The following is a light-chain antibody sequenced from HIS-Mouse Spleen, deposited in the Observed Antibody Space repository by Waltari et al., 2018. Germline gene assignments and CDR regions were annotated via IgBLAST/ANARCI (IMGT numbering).Light chain of an antibody. CDR1: SSDVGGYNY. J-gene: IGLJ2*01. CDR3: SSYTSSSTEV. CDR2: DVS. Sequence: QSALTQPASVSGSPGQSITISCTGTSSDVGGYNYVPWYQQHPAKAPKLMIYDVSNRPSGVSNRFSGSKSGNTASLTISGLQAEDEADYYCSSYTSSSTEVFGGGTKLTVL. V-gene: IGLV2-14*03.